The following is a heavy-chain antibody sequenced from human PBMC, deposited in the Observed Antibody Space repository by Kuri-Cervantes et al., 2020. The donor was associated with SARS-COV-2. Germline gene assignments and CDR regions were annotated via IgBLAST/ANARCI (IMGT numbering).Heavy chain of an antibody. V-gene: IGHV3-15*01. CDR3: TRDNFWSGFFDY. Sequence: ETLSLTCAASGFTFSNAWMSWVRQAPGKGLEWVGRIKSKTDGGTTDYAAPVKGRFTISRDDSKSIAYLQMNSLKTEDTAVYYCTRDNFWSGFFDYWGQGTLVTVSS. D-gene: IGHD3-3*01. CDR1: GFTFSNAW. J-gene: IGHJ4*02. CDR2: IKSKTDGGTT.